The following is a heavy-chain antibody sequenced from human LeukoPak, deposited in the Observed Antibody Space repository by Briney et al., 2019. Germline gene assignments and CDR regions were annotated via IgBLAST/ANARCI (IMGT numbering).Heavy chain of an antibody. J-gene: IGHJ5*02. CDR2: IYYSGTT. D-gene: IGHD6-13*01. CDR1: GDSISTTSYF. V-gene: IGHV4-39*07. Sequence: PSETLSLTCTVSGDSISTTSYFWAWIRQPPGEGLEWIGSIYYSGTTYFNSSLKSRVTISVERSKNHFSLKLSSLTVADTARYYCARVYSGTHNWFDTWVQGIQVTVSS. CDR3: ARVYSGTHNWFDT.